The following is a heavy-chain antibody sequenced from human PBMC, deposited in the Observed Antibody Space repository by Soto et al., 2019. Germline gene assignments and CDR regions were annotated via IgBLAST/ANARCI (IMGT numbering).Heavy chain of an antibody. D-gene: IGHD2-8*01. CDR3: ARAYAPYYYYYYMDV. V-gene: IGHV4-59*01. CDR2: IYYSGST. J-gene: IGHJ6*03. CDR1: GGSISSYY. Sequence: QVQLQESGPGLVKPSETLSLTCTVSGGSISSYYWSWIRQPPGKGLEWIGYIYYSGSTNYNPSLKSRVTISVDTSKNQFSLKLSSVTAADTAVYYCARAYAPYYYYYYMDVWGKGTTVTVSS.